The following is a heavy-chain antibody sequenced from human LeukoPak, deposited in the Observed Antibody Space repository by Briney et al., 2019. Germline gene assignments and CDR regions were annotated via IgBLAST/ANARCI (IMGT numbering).Heavy chain of an antibody. CDR2: ISVSGGST. D-gene: IGHD2-15*01. CDR1: GLTFSSYA. V-gene: IGHV3-23*01. CDR3: APYCSGGSCYRY. Sequence: GGSLKLSCVASGLTFSSYAMSWVRQAPGKGLEWVSTISVSGGSTYYADSVKGRFTISRDNSKNTLYLQMNSLRAEDTAVYCCAPYCSGGSCYRYWGQGTLVTVSS. J-gene: IGHJ4*02.